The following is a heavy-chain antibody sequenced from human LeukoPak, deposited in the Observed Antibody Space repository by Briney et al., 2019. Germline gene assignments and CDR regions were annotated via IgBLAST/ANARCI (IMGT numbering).Heavy chain of an antibody. CDR1: GFTFSDYW. CDR3: ARRGGSSSRRSPVDY. D-gene: IGHD6-6*01. Sequence: GGSLRLSCTASGFTFSDYWMTWVRQAPGKGPEWVANIKQDGSQRYYVDSVRGRFTISRDNAKNSLFLQMNGLRAEDTAVYYCARRGGSSSRRSPVDYWGQGTLVTVSS. J-gene: IGHJ4*02. CDR2: IKQDGSQR. V-gene: IGHV3-7*01.